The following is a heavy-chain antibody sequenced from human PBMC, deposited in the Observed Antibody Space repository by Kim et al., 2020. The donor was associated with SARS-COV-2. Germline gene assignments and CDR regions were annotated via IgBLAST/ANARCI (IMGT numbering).Heavy chain of an antibody. D-gene: IGHD4-4*01. CDR2: I. V-gene: IGHV3-48*03. Sequence: IYYADSVRGRFTISGDNEKTSLFLQMNSLRAEDTAVYYCARGPNYSPFDYWGQGTLVTVSS. J-gene: IGHJ4*02. CDR3: ARGPNYSPFDY.